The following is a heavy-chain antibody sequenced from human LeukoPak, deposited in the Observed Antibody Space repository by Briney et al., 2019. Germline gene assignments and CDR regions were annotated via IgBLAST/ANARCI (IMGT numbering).Heavy chain of an antibody. CDR1: GFTFSSYA. CDR2: ISSSSSYI. V-gene: IGHV3-21*06. Sequence: PGGSLRLSCAASGFTFSSYAMSWVRQAPGKGLEWVSCISSSSSYIYYADSVKGRFTISRDNAKNSLDLQMNSLRVEDTAVYYCVRDRHYIGNREVRFPYWGQGALVTVSS. D-gene: IGHD3-10*01. CDR3: VRDRHYIGNREVRFPY. J-gene: IGHJ4*02.